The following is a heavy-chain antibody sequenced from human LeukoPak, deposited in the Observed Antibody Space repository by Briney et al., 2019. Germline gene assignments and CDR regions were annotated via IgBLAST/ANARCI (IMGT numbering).Heavy chain of an antibody. D-gene: IGHD5-12*01. CDR2: ISSSSSYI. CDR1: GFTFISYS. J-gene: IGHJ4*02. V-gene: IGHV3-21*01. CDR3: ARDLIIGCGYDCGVGDY. Sequence: AGGSLRLSCAPSGFTFISYSMNWVRQAPGKGLEWVSSISSSSSYIYYADSVKGRFTISRDNAKNSLYLQMNSLRAEDTAVYYCARDLIIGCGYDCGVGDYWGQGTLVTVSS.